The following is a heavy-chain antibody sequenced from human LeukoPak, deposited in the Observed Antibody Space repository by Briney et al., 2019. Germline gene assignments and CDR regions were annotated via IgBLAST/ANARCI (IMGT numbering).Heavy chain of an antibody. CDR3: ARARYSGSYHFDY. J-gene: IGHJ4*02. CDR1: GGTFSSYA. CDR2: IIPILGIA. V-gene: IGHV1-69*04. Sequence: GASVKVSCKASGGTFSSYAISWVRQAPGLGLEWMGRIIPILGIANYAQKFQGRVTMTRDTSTSTVYMELSSLRSEDTAVYYCARARYSGSYHFDYWGQGTLVTVSS. D-gene: IGHD1-26*01.